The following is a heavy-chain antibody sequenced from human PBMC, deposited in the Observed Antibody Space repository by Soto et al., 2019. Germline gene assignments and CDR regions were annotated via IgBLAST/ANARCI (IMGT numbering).Heavy chain of an antibody. CDR2: TYHVGIP. CDR1: GDSISSSNW. Sequence: SETLSLTCTVSGDSISSSNWWTWVRQAPGKGLEWIGETYHVGIPSYNPSLKSRVTISVDTSKNQFSLKLSSVTAADTAVYYCARKKRKEVRGVTVGWFDPWGQGTLVTVSS. CDR3: ARKKRKEVRGVTVGWFDP. V-gene: IGHV4-4*02. J-gene: IGHJ5*02. D-gene: IGHD3-10*01.